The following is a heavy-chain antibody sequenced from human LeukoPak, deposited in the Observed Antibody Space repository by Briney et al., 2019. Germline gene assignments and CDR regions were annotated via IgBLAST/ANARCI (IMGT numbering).Heavy chain of an antibody. J-gene: IGHJ6*03. CDR3: ARGVVIAARPGSYYYYYMDV. V-gene: IGHV1-69*05. CDR1: GGTLSSYA. CDR2: IIPLFGIA. D-gene: IGHD6-6*01. Sequence: SVKVSCKASGGTLSSYALSWVRQAPGQRLTWMGGIIPLFGIANYAQRFQGRVTITTDESTITAYMELSSLRSEDTAVYYCARGVVIAARPGSYYYYYMDVWGKGTTVTVSS.